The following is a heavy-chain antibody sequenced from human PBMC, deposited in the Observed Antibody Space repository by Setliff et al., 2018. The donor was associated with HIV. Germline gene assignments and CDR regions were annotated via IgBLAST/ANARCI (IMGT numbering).Heavy chain of an antibody. V-gene: IGHV5-51*01. CDR2: IYPQDSDT. D-gene: IGHD4-17*01. CDR3: ARRRTTVSIQGDVFDV. Sequence: GESLKISCKGSGYRFTSSWIGWVRQMPGKGLEWMGIIYPQDSDTRYTASFRGQVTMSVDKSTRTAHLQWSSLKASDTGMYFCARRRTTVSIQGDVFDVWGQGTMVTVSS. CDR1: GYRFTSSW. J-gene: IGHJ3*01.